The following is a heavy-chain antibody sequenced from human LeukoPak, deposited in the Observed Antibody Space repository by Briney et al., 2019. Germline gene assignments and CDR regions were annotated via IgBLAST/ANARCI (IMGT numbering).Heavy chain of an antibody. V-gene: IGHV4-39*01. Sequence: SETLSLTCTVSGGSISSSNYYWGWIRQPPGKGLEWTGSIYYSGSTYYNPSLKSRVTISVDTSKNQFSLKLNSVTAADTAVYYCAKGRVDEGKYYSYYMDVWGKGTSVTISS. J-gene: IGHJ6*03. D-gene: IGHD3-16*01. CDR2: IYYSGST. CDR3: AKGRVDEGKYYSYYMDV. CDR1: GGSISSSNYY.